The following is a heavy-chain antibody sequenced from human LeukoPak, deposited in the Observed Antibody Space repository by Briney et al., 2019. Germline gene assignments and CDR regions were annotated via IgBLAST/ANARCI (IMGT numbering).Heavy chain of an antibody. CDR2: IYSGGST. D-gene: IGHD3-10*01. V-gene: IGHV3-66*01. CDR1: GFTVSSNY. J-gene: IGHJ4*02. Sequence: GGSLRLSCAASGFTVSSNYMSWVRQAPGKGLEWVSVIYSGGSTYYADSVKGRFTISRDNSKNTLYLQMNSLRAEDTAVYYRVVRGVIIGYFDYWGQGTLVTVSS. CDR3: VVRGVIIGYFDY.